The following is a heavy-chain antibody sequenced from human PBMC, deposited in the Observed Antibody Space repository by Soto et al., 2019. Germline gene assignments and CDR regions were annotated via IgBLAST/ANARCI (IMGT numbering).Heavy chain of an antibody. Sequence: EVQLLESGGGLVQPGGSLRLSCAASGFTFSSYAMSWVRQAPGKGLEWVSAISGSGGSTYYADSVKGRFTISRDNPRYPLYLQMTSLRAEDTAVYYCAKGMGTYYYSGMDVWGQGTTVTVSS. J-gene: IGHJ6*02. CDR2: ISGSGGST. CDR1: GFTFSSYA. CDR3: AKGMGTYYYSGMDV. V-gene: IGHV3-23*01.